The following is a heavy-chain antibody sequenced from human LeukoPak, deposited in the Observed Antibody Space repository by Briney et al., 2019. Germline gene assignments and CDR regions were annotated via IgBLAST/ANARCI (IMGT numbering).Heavy chain of an antibody. J-gene: IGHJ1*01. V-gene: IGHV3-66*01. CDR1: GYTFINYG. CDR2: IYSGGST. CDR3: ARDVQH. Sequence: GASVKVSCKASGYTFINYGMSWVRQAPGKGLEWVSVIYSGGSTYYADSVKGRFTISRDNSKNTLYLQMNSLRAEDTAVYYCARDVQHWGQGTLVTVSS.